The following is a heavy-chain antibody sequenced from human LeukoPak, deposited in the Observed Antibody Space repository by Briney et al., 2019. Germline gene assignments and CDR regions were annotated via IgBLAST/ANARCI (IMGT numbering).Heavy chain of an antibody. V-gene: IGHV4-31*03. CDR3: ARDPGQRSWFDP. CDR1: GGSISSGGYY. CDR2: IYYSGST. Sequence: SQTLSLTCTVSGGSISSGGYYWSWIRQHPGKGLEWIGYIYYSGSTYYNPSLKSRVTISVDTSKNQFSLKLSSETAADTAVYYCARDPGQRSWFDPWGQGTLVTVSS. J-gene: IGHJ5*02.